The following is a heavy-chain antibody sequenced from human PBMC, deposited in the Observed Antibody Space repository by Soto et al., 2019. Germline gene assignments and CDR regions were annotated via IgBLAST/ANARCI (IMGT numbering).Heavy chain of an antibody. CDR1: GYTFTTYD. CDR3: ARGVDAGVDV. J-gene: IGHJ6*02. CDR2: MSPNSGAT. D-gene: IGHD1-1*01. V-gene: IGHV1-8*01. Sequence: QVQLVQSGAEVTKPGASVKVSCRASGYTFTTYDINWVRQATGQGLEWMGWMSPNSGATGYAQKFQGSVTMTRDTSISTDYMELSNLRSEDTAIYYCARGVDAGVDVWGQGTTVTVSS.